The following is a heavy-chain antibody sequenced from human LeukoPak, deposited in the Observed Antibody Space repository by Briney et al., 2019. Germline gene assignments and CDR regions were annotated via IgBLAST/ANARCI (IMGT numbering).Heavy chain of an antibody. Sequence: SETLSLTCAVYGGSFSGYYWSWIRQPPGKGLEWIGEINHSGSTNYNPSLKSRVTISVDTSKNQFSLKLSSVTAADTAVYYCARVPKVSGSYRKRTYYYYMDVWGKGTTVTVSS. J-gene: IGHJ6*03. V-gene: IGHV4-34*01. CDR3: ARVPKVSGSYRKRTYYYYMDV. CDR2: INHSGST. CDR1: GGSFSGYY. D-gene: IGHD1-26*01.